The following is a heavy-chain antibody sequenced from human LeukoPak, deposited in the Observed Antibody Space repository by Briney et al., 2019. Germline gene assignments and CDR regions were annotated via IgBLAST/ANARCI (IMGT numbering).Heavy chain of an antibody. D-gene: IGHD2-15*01. CDR3: AIIDYSPRWFDP. CDR2: ISGSGGST. Sequence: PGGSLRLSCAASGFTFSSYAMSWVRQAPGKGLEWVSAISGSGGSTYYADSVKGRFTISRDNSKNTLYLQMNSLRAEDTAVHYCAIIDYSPRWFDPWGQGTLVTVSS. J-gene: IGHJ5*02. V-gene: IGHV3-23*01. CDR1: GFTFSSYA.